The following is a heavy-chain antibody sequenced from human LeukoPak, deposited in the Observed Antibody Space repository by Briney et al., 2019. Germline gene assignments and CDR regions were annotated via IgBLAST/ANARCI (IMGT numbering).Heavy chain of an antibody. J-gene: IGHJ4*02. CDR2: IYYSGST. V-gene: IGHV4-39*01. Sequence: KPSETLSLTCTVSGGSISSSSYYWGWIRQPPGKGLEWIGSIYYSGSTYYNPSLKSRVTISVDTSKNQFSLKLSSVTAADTAVYYCARSDLASERELQPGYFDYWGQGTLVTVSS. D-gene: IGHD1-26*01. CDR3: ARSDLASERELQPGYFDY. CDR1: GGSISSSSYY.